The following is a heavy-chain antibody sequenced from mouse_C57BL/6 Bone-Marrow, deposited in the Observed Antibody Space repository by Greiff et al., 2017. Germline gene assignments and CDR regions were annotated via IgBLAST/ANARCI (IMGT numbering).Heavy chain of an antibody. V-gene: IGHV5-9*01. CDR3: ARRFPFDY. CDR1: GFTFSSCT. CDR2: ISGGGGNT. Sequence: EVKLVESGGGLVKPGGSLKLSCAASGFTFSSCTLSWVRQTPEKRLEWVATISGGGGNTYYPDSVKGRFTISRDNAKNTLYLQMSSLRSEDTALYYCARRFPFDYWGQGTTLTVSS. J-gene: IGHJ2*01.